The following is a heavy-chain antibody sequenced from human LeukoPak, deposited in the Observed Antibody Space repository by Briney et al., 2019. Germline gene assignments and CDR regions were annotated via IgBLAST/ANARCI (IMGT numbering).Heavy chain of an antibody. Sequence: GGSLRLSCAASVFTFSSYAMSWVRQAPGKGLEWVSSISSSGGNTYYAGSVRGRFTISRDNSKNTLYLQMSSLRAEDTAVYFCAALNTPFDYSGQGILVTVSS. J-gene: IGHJ4*02. D-gene: IGHD2-15*01. CDR2: ISSSGGNT. CDR1: VFTFSSYA. V-gene: IGHV3-23*01. CDR3: AALNTPFDY.